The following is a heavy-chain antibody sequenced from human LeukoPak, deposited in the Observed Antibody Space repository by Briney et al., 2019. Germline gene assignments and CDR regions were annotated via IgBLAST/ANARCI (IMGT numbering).Heavy chain of an antibody. Sequence: ASVKVSCKASGYTFTGYYMHWVRQAPGQGLEWMGWIEPNSGDTNYPEKFQGRITMTRDTSISTAYMELSRLTSDDTAVYFCARDYFTFTSKSYNFFDPWGQGTLVTVSS. CDR3: ARDYFTFTSKSYNFFDP. V-gene: IGHV1-2*02. J-gene: IGHJ5*02. CDR1: GYTFTGYY. D-gene: IGHD1-20*01. CDR2: IEPNSGDT.